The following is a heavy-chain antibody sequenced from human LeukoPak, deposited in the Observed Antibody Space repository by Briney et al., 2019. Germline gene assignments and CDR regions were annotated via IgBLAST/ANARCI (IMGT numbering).Heavy chain of an antibody. CDR2: IIGSGGNT. V-gene: IGHV3-23*01. J-gene: IGHJ3*02. CDR1: GFTFSSYG. CDR3: AKGHVIGSPDAFDM. Sequence: QTGGSLRLSCAASGFTFSSYGMSWVRQAPGKGLEWVSGIIGSGGNTYYADSVKGRFTISRDNSKNTLYLQMNSLRAEDTAVYYCAKGHVIGSPDAFDMWGLGTMVTVSS. D-gene: IGHD2/OR15-2a*01.